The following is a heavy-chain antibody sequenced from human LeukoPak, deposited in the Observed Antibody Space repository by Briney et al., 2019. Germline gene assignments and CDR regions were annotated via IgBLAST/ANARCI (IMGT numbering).Heavy chain of an antibody. Sequence: SETLSLTCTVSGGSISSYYWSWIRQPPGKGLEWIGYIYYSGSTNYNPSLKSRVTISVDTSKNQFSLKLSSVTAADTAVYYCARQIRQWLVTGYMDVWGKGTTVTVSS. CDR3: ARQIRQWLVTGYMDV. J-gene: IGHJ6*03. CDR1: GGSISSYY. D-gene: IGHD6-19*01. CDR2: IYYSGST. V-gene: IGHV4-59*08.